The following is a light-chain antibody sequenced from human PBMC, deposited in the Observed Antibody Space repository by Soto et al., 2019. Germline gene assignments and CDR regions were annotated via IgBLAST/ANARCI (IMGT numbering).Light chain of an antibody. V-gene: IGKV3-20*01. CDR3: QAGT. J-gene: IGKJ5*01. Sequence: EIVLTQSPGTLSLSPGERGTLSCRASQNLGTLYLAWFQQKSGQAPRLLIYSASRRATDIPDRFTGSGSGTDFTLTINRVEPEDFAVYYCQAGTFGQGTRLEIK. CDR1: QNLGTLY. CDR2: SAS.